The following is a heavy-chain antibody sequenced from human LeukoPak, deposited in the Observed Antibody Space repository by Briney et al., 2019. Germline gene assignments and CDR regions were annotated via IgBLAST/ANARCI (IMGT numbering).Heavy chain of an antibody. Sequence: ASVKVSCKASGYTFTSYDINWVRQATGQGLEWMGWMNPNSGNTGYAQKFQGRVTMTRNTSISTAYMELSSLRSEDTAVYYCAVQAVAAQDNWFDPWGQGTLVTVSS. J-gene: IGHJ5*02. D-gene: IGHD2-15*01. V-gene: IGHV1-8*01. CDR2: MNPNSGNT. CDR1: GYTFTSYD. CDR3: AVQAVAAQDNWFDP.